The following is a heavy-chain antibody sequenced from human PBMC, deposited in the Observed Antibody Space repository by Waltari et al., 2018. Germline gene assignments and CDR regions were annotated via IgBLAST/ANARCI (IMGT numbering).Heavy chain of an antibody. J-gene: IGHJ4*02. Sequence: QVQLVQSGAEVRKPVASVRVSCKASGYTFTSYYMHLVRQAPGQGLEWMGIINPSGGSTSYAQKFQGRVTMTRDTSTSTVYMELSSLRSEDTAVYYCARDSLALGVVIIPLDYWGQGTLVTVSS. CDR1: GYTFTSYY. D-gene: IGHD3-3*01. V-gene: IGHV1-46*03. CDR3: ARDSLALGVVIIPLDY. CDR2: INPSGGST.